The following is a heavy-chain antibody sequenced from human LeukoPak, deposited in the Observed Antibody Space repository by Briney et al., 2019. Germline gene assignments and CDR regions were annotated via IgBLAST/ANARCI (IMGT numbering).Heavy chain of an antibody. J-gene: IGHJ6*02. CDR3: ARLPLAAAGRGYYYYYGMDV. CDR2: LYYSGST. V-gene: IGHV4-59*08. Sequence: SETLSLTCTVSGGSISSYYWSWIRQPPGKGLEWIGYLYYSGSTNYNPSPKSRVTISVDTSKNQFSLKLSSVTAADTAVYYCARLPLAAAGRGYYYYYGMDVWGQGTTVTVSS. D-gene: IGHD6-13*01. CDR1: GGSISSYY.